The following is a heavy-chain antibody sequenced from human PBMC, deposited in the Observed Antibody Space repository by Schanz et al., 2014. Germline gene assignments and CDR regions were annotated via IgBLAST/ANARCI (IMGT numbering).Heavy chain of an antibody. CDR2: ISGGGGSA. V-gene: IGHV3-23*04. Sequence: EVQLVESGGGLVQPGGSLRLSCAASGFTFNNYDMNWVRLVPGKGLECVSGISGGGGSAYYADSVKGRFTISRDSARNSLYLQMSSLRAEDTAVYYCARGTPFLCDYWGQGTLVTFSS. CDR3: ARGTPFLCDY. J-gene: IGHJ4*02. CDR1: GFTFNNYD. D-gene: IGHD3-16*01.